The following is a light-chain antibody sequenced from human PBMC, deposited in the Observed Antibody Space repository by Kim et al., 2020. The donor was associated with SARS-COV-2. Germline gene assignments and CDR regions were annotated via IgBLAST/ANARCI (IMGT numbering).Light chain of an antibody. CDR3: QSADSSGTVV. CDR1: ALPKQY. CDR2: KDS. V-gene: IGLV3-25*03. Sequence: YELTQPPSVSVSPGQTARITCSGDALPKQYAYWYQQKPGQAPVLVIYKDSERPSGIPERFSGSSSGTTVTLTISGVQEEDEADYYCQSADSSGTVVFGGGTQLTVL. J-gene: IGLJ2*01.